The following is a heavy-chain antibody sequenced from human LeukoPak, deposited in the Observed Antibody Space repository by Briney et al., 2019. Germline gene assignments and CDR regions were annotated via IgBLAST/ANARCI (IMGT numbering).Heavy chain of an antibody. Sequence: SETLSLTCTVSGGSISSSSYYWGWIRQPPGKGLEWIGSIYYSGSTNYNPSLKSRVTISVDTSKNQFSLKLSSVTAADTAVYYCARGRRERGLWFGELRYYYYMDVWGKGTTVTISS. CDR1: GGSISSSSYY. CDR3: ARGRRERGLWFGELRYYYYMDV. CDR2: IYYSGST. D-gene: IGHD3-10*01. V-gene: IGHV4-39*07. J-gene: IGHJ6*03.